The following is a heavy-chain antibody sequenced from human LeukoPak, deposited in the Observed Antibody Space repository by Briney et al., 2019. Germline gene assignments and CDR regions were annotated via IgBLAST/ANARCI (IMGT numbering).Heavy chain of an antibody. CDR3: ARGGGYCSSTSCYAFDY. J-gene: IGHJ4*02. Sequence: GASVKVSCKASGGTFSSYAISWVRQAPGQGLEWMGGIIPIFVTANYAQKFQGRVTITADESTSTAYMELSSLRSEDTAVYYCARGGGYCSSTSCYAFDYWGQGTLVTVSS. CDR1: GGTFSSYA. CDR2: IIPIFVTA. D-gene: IGHD2-2*01. V-gene: IGHV1-69*13.